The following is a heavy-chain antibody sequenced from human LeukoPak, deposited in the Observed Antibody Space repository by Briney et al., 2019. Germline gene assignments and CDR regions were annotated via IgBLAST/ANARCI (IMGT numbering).Heavy chain of an antibody. Sequence: GASVKVSCKASGYTFTGYYMHWVRQAPGQGLEWMGRINPNSGGTNYAQKFQGRVTMTRDTSISTAYMELSRLRSDDTAVYYCARMPLLLAWFSRPGGSGTSHAFDIWGQGTMVTVSS. J-gene: IGHJ3*02. D-gene: IGHD3-10*01. CDR2: INPNSGGT. CDR3: ARMPLLLAWFSRPGGSGTSHAFDI. CDR1: GYTFTGYY. V-gene: IGHV1-2*06.